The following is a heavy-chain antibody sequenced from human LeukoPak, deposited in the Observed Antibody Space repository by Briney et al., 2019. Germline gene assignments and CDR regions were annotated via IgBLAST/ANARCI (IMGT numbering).Heavy chain of an antibody. Sequence: PGGSLRLSCAASGFTFSNWTHWVRQAPGKGQVWVSRINSDGSSTTYADSVKGRFTISRDNAKNTLYLQMNSLRAEDTAVYYCARSTTHPYYYYMDVWGKGTTVTISS. V-gene: IGHV3-74*01. D-gene: IGHD4-17*01. CDR3: ARSTTHPYYYYMDV. CDR1: GFTFSNW. J-gene: IGHJ6*03. CDR2: INSDGSST.